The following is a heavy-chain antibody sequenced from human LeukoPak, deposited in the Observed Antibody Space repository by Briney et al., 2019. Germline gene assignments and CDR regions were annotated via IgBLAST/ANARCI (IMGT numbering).Heavy chain of an antibody. CDR2: ISGSGSST. D-gene: IGHD2-15*01. CDR3: AKVTVAVVAAKDAFDI. CDR1: GFTFSSYA. J-gene: IGHJ3*02. V-gene: IGHV3-23*01. Sequence: GGSLRLSCAASGFTFSSYAMSWVRQAPGKGLEWVSAISGSGSSTYYSDSVKGRFTISRDNSKNALYVQMNSLRAEDTAVYYCAKVTVAVVAAKDAFDIWAKGPRSPSPQ.